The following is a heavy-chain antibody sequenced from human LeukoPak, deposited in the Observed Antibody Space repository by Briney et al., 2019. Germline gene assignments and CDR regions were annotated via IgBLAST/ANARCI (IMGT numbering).Heavy chain of an antibody. CDR1: GGSMSGYY. Sequence: SETLSLTCIVSGGSMSGYYWSWIRQPPGKGLEWIGYTFSSGATTYNPSLKSRVTISVDTSGSRFSLNLSSVTAADTAVYFCARRSRSGYFLDSWGQGTLVTVSS. D-gene: IGHD5-12*01. J-gene: IGHJ4*02. CDR3: ARRSRSGYFLDS. CDR2: TFSSGAT. V-gene: IGHV4-4*09.